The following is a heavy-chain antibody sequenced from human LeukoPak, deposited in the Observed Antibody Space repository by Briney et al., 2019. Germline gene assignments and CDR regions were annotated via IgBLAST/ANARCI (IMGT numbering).Heavy chain of an antibody. D-gene: IGHD4-17*01. CDR2: ISAYNGNT. V-gene: IGHV1-18*01. J-gene: IGHJ6*03. CDR3: ASTMTTVTTSYYYYMDV. Sequence: ASVKVSCKASGYTFTSYGISWVRQAPGQGLEWMEWISAYNGNTNYAQKLQGRVTMTTDTSTSTAYMELRSLRSDDTAVYYCASTMTTVTTSYYYYMDVWGKGTTVTVSS. CDR1: GYTFTSYG.